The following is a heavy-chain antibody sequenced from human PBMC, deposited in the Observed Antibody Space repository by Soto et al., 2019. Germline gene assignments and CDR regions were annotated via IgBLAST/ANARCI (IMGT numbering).Heavy chain of an antibody. CDR2: SSGYNGNT. J-gene: IGHJ6*03. CDR1: GYTFTSYG. CDR3: AKADSNYAGRFSYYYMDV. V-gene: IGHV1-18*01. Sequence: QVQLVQSGTEVKKPGASVQVSCKASGYTFTSYGISWVRQAPGQGPEWMGWSSGYNGNTHYPQKFQGKVTMTTDTSTSTAYMEVRSLRSDDTAVYYGAKADSNYAGRFSYYYMDVWGNGTLVTVSS. D-gene: IGHD4-4*01.